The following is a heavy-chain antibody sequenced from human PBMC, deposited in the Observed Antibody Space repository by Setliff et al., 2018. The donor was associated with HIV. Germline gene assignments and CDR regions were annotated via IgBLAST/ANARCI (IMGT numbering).Heavy chain of an antibody. CDR2: IDHRGST. Sequence: SETLSLTCAVYGVSFSGYHWGWIRQSPGKGLEWIGEIDHRGSTDDNPSLKSRGTISVDTSKNQFSLKLTSVTAADTAVYYCARAGTIDSSGYYEVWGQGTLVTVSS. CDR3: ARAGTIDSSGYYEV. J-gene: IGHJ4*02. V-gene: IGHV4-34*01. D-gene: IGHD3-22*01. CDR1: GVSFSGYH.